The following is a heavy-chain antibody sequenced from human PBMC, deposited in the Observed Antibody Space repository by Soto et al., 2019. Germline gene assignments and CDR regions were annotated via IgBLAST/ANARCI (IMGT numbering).Heavy chain of an antibody. CDR2: ISAYNGNT. CDR3: AVVVVITGQDYYYYGMDV. V-gene: IGHV1-18*01. J-gene: IGHJ6*02. D-gene: IGHD3-22*01. CDR1: GYTFTSYG. Sequence: ASVKVSCKASGYTFTSYGISWVRQAPGQRLEWMGWISAYNGNTNYAQKLQGRVTMTTDTSTSTAYMELRSLRSDDTAVYYCAVVVVITGQDYYYYGMDVWGQGTTVTVSS.